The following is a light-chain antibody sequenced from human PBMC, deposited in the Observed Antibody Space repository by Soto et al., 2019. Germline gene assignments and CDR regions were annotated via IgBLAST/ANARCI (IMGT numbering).Light chain of an antibody. Sequence: AIQVTQSPSSLSASVGDIVTITFRASEDIRNDLGWYQQKPGKAPKLLIYAASSLQSGVPSRFSGSGSGTDFTLTISSLQPEDFATYYCQQLNSYPPWVLTFGGGTKVDIK. V-gene: IGKV1-6*01. J-gene: IGKJ4*01. CDR2: AAS. CDR1: EDIRND. CDR3: QQLNSYPPWVLT.